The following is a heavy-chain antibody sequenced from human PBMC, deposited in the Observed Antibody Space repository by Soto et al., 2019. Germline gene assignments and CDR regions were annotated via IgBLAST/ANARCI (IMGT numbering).Heavy chain of an antibody. Sequence: SGFTFSSYAMRWVRQVPVKGLEWVSAISGSGGSTYYADSVKGRFTISRDNSKNTLYLQMNSLRAEDTAVYYCARRGSGSYYDYWGQGTLVTVSS. J-gene: IGHJ4*02. CDR2: ISGSGGST. CDR3: ARRGSGSYYDY. D-gene: IGHD1-26*01. CDR1: GFTFSSYA. V-gene: IGHV3-23*01.